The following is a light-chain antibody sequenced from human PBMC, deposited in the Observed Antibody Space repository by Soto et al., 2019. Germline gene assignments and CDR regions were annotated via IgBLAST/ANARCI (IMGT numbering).Light chain of an antibody. Sequence: DIQMTQSPSTLSASVGDRVTITCRASQSINNWLAWYQQKPGKAPKLLIYRASSLENGVPSRFSGRGPGTEFIFTITSLQHDDFATYYCQQYSSASTFGQGTKVEI. V-gene: IGKV1-5*03. CDR1: QSINNW. J-gene: IGKJ1*01. CDR3: QQYSSAST. CDR2: RAS.